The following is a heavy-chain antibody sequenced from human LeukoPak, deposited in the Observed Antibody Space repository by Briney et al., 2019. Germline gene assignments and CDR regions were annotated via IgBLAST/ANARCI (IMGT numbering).Heavy chain of an antibody. CDR1: GGSFSGYY. CDR3: ARGSPGSDHFDY. Sequence: SETLSLTCAVYGGSFSGYYWSWIRQPPGKGLEWIGEINHSGSTNYNPSLKSRVTISVDTSKNQFSLKLSSVTAADTAVYYCARGSPGSDHFDYWGQGTLVTVSS. D-gene: IGHD1-26*01. CDR2: INHSGST. J-gene: IGHJ4*02. V-gene: IGHV4-34*01.